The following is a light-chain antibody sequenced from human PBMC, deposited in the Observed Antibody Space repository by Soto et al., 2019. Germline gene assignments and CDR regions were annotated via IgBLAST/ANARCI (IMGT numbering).Light chain of an antibody. J-gene: IGKJ2*01. CDR2: KVS. Sequence: DVVLTQSPLSLPVTLGQPASISCRSGQSLVYSDGKTYLYWFQQRPGQSPRRLIYKVSNRDSGVPTRVSGGGSGTDFTLKISRVEAEDVGLYYGLQGSRWPYTVGQGTKLEIK. CDR3: LQGSRWPYT. V-gene: IGKV2-30*01. CDR1: QSLVYSDGKTY.